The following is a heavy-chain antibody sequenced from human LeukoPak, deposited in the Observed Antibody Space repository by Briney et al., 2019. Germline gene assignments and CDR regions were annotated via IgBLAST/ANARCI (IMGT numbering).Heavy chain of an antibody. CDR1: GFTFSNYD. Sequence: GGSLRLSCAASGFTFSNYDMHWVRQAPGKGLEWVAFIRNDGSNKYYVDSVKGRFTISRDNSKNTLYLQMNSLRAEDTAVYYCAEEWAAVAADYWGQGTLVTVSS. CDR3: AEEWAAVAADY. D-gene: IGHD6-19*01. CDR2: IRNDGSNK. V-gene: IGHV3-30*02. J-gene: IGHJ4*02.